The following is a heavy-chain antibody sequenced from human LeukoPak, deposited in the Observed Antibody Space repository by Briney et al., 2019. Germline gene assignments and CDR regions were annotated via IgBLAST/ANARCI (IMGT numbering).Heavy chain of an antibody. D-gene: IGHD3-3*01. Sequence: PGGSLRLSCTASGFTFSSYSMNWVRQAPGKGLEWVSSISSSSSYIYYADSVKGRFTISRDNAKNSLYLQMNSLRAEDTAVYYCAREPADGGQNWGQGTLVTVSS. CDR3: AREPADGGQN. CDR1: GFTFSSYS. V-gene: IGHV3-21*01. J-gene: IGHJ4*02. CDR2: ISSSSSYI.